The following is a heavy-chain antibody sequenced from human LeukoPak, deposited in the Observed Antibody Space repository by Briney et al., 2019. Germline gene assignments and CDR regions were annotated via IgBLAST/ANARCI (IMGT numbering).Heavy chain of an antibody. J-gene: IGHJ4*02. D-gene: IGHD3-10*01. CDR1: GGTLSSYA. Sequence: SVKVSCKASGGTLSSYAISWVRQAPGQGLEWMGRIIPILGIANYAQKFQGRVTITAEKSTSTAYMERSSLRSEDTAVYYCASPGMVRGVIRDYFDYWGQGTLVTVSS. V-gene: IGHV1-69*04. CDR3: ASPGMVRGVIRDYFDY. CDR2: IIPILGIA.